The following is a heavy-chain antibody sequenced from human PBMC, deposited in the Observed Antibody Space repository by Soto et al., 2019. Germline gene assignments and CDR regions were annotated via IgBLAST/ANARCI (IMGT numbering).Heavy chain of an antibody. CDR1: GYTFTSYD. V-gene: IGHV1-8*01. CDR3: ARPAVDSSSPNFDY. Sequence: QVRLVQSGAEVKKPGASVKVSCKASGYTFTSYDINWVRQATGQGLEWMGWMNPNSGNTGYAQKFQGRVTMTRNTSISTAYMELSSLRSEDTAVYYCARPAVDSSSPNFDYWGQGTLVTVSS. D-gene: IGHD6-6*01. CDR2: MNPNSGNT. J-gene: IGHJ4*02.